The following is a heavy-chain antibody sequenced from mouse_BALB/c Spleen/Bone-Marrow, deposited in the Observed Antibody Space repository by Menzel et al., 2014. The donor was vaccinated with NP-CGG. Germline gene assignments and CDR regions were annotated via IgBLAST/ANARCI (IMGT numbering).Heavy chain of an antibody. CDR3: ARDYGYAMDY. CDR1: GITFSSFG. Sequence: EVMLVESGGGLVQPGGSRKLSCAASGITFSSFGMHWVRQAPEKGLEWVAYISSGSSTIYYADTVKGRFTISRDNPKNTLFLQMTSLRSEDTAMYYCARDYGYAMDYWGQRTSVTVSS. CDR2: ISSGSSTI. V-gene: IGHV5-17*02. J-gene: IGHJ4*01. D-gene: IGHD1-1*01.